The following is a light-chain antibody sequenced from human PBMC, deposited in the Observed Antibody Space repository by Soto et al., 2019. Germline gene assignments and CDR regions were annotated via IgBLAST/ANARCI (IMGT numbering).Light chain of an antibody. J-gene: IGLJ2*01. Sequence: QSALTQPASVSGSPGQSITISCTGTSSDVGSYTLVSWYQQHPGKAPKLMIYEGTKRPSGVSNRFSGSKSGNTASLTISGLQAEDEAHYYCCLYPGTTPLVFGRGTKLTVL. CDR3: CLYPGTTPLV. V-gene: IGLV2-23*03. CDR2: EGT. CDR1: SSDVGSYTL.